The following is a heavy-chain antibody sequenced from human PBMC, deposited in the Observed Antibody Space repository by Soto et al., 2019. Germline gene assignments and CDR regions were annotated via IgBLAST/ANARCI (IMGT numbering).Heavy chain of an antibody. CDR3: ARDRAGTVDY. D-gene: IGHD6-19*01. V-gene: IGHV4-59*01. CDR2: IYYSGST. Sequence: QVQLQESGPGLVKPSETLSLTCTVSGGSISSYYWSWIRQPPGKGLEWIGYIYYSGSTNYNPSLKSRVTISVDTSKNQFSLKLSSVTAADTAVYYCARDRAGTVDYWGQGTLVTVSS. J-gene: IGHJ4*02. CDR1: GGSISSYY.